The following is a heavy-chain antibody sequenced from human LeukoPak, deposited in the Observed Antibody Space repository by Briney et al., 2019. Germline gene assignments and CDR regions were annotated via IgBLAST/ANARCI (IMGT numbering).Heavy chain of an antibody. Sequence: PSETLSLTCTVSGDSISSYYWSWIRQPPGKGLEWIGYIYYSGTTSYNPSLKSRVTISVDTSKNQFSLKLSSVTAADTAVYYCARGGYYDSSGSPNSHPFDIWGQGTMVTVSS. J-gene: IGHJ3*02. D-gene: IGHD3-22*01. CDR3: ARGGYYDSSGSPNSHPFDI. V-gene: IGHV4-59*12. CDR2: IYYSGTT. CDR1: GDSISSYY.